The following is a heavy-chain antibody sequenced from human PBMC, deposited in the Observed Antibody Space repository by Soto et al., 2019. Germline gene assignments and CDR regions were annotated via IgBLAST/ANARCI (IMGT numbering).Heavy chain of an antibody. V-gene: IGHV2-5*01. CDR1: GFSLSTSGVG. Sequence: SHPTLVNATQSLTLTCTFSGFSLSTSGVGVGWIRQPPGKALEWLALIYWNDDNRYSPSLKSRRIITKDTSKNQVDLTMTNMEPVDTATYYCARTMVYTYECESWGQQTLVT. J-gene: IGHJ5*02. CDR3: ARTMVYTYECES. CDR2: IYWNDDN. D-gene: IGHD2-8*01.